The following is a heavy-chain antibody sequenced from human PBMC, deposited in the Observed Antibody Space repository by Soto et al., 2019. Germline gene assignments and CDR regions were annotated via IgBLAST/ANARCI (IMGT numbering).Heavy chain of an antibody. J-gene: IGHJ4*02. CDR2: IYWDDDK. CDR3: AHRDDYGGNFYFDY. D-gene: IGHD4-17*01. CDR1: GFSLSTSGVG. Sequence: QITLKESGPTLVKPTQTLTLTCTFSGFSLSTSGVGVGWIRQPPGKALEWLALIYWDDDKRYSPSLKSRLTITKDTSKNQVVLTMINMDPVDTATYYCAHRDDYGGNFYFDYWGQGTLVTVSS. V-gene: IGHV2-5*02.